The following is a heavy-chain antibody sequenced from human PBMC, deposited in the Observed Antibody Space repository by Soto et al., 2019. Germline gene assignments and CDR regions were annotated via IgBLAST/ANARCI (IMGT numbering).Heavy chain of an antibody. CDR3: ARGRTFGYCSGGSCYPYYFDY. CDR2: INHSGST. J-gene: IGHJ4*02. V-gene: IGHV4-34*01. Sequence: SETLSLTCAVYGGSFSGYYWSWIRQPPGKGLEWIGEINHSGSTNYNPSLKSRVTISVDTSKNQFSLKLNSVTAADTAVYYCARGRTFGYCSGGSCYPYYFDYWGQGTLVTVSS. D-gene: IGHD2-15*01. CDR1: GGSFSGYY.